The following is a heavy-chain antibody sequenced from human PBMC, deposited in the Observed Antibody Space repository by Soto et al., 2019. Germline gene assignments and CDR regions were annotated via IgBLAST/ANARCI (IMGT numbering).Heavy chain of an antibody. Sequence: EVQLLESGGGLVQPGGSLRLSCAASGFTFSTYAMAWVRQAPGKGLEWVSSISSSSGSTFYADSVKGRFTISRDNSENTLSLQMNSLRAEDTAVYYCAKQPLKVPLWFDYWGQGTLVTVSS. CDR2: ISSSSGST. D-gene: IGHD3-16*01. J-gene: IGHJ4*02. CDR3: AKQPLKVPLWFDY. CDR1: GFTFSTYA. V-gene: IGHV3-23*01.